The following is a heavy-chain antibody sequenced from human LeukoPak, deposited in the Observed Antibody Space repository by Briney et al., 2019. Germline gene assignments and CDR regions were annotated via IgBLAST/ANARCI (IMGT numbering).Heavy chain of an antibody. CDR1: RDSVSSNSAA. D-gene: IGHD2/OR15-2a*01. Sequence: SQTLSPTCAISRDSVSSNSAAWNWIRQSPSRGLEWLGRTYYRSKWYNDYAVSVKSRVTINPDTSKNQFSLQLNSVTPEDTAVYYCARDRYFGMTDAFDIWGQGTMVTVSS. CDR3: ARDRYFGMTDAFDI. J-gene: IGHJ3*02. V-gene: IGHV6-1*01. CDR2: TYYRSKWYN.